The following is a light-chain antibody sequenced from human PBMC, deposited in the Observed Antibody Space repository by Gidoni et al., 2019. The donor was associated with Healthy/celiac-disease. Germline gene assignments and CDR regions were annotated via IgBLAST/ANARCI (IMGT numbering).Light chain of an antibody. Sequence: QSALTQPASVSGSPGQSITISCTGTSSDVGGYNYVSWYQQHPGKAPKLMIYDVSNRPSGVSNRFSGSKSGNTASLTISGLQAEDEADYYCSSYTSSSTPVFGTGTKVTVX. CDR2: DVS. V-gene: IGLV2-14*03. J-gene: IGLJ1*01. CDR3: SSYTSSSTPV. CDR1: SSDVGGYNY.